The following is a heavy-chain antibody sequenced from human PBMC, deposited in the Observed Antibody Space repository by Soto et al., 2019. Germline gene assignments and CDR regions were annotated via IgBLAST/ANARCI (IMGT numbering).Heavy chain of an antibody. Sequence: QVQLVESGGGVVQPGRSLRLSCAASGFTFSSYGMHWVRQAPGKGLEWVAVISYDGSNKYYADSVKGRFTISRDNSKNTLYLQMNSLRAEDTAVYYCAKVGVVAEFDYWGQGTLVTVSS. J-gene: IGHJ4*02. CDR2: ISYDGSNK. CDR3: AKVGVVAEFDY. CDR1: GFTFSSYG. D-gene: IGHD6-13*01. V-gene: IGHV3-30*18.